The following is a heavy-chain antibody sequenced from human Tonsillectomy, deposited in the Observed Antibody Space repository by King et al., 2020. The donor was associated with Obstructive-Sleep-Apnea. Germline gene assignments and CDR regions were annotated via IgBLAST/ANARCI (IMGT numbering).Heavy chain of an antibody. D-gene: IGHD1-1*01. CDR1: GYTFTSYY. J-gene: IGHJ6*02. Sequence: QLVQSGAEVKKPGASVKVSCKASGYTFTSYYMHWVRQAPGQGLEWMGIINPSGGSTSYAQKFQGRVTMTRDTSTSTVYMELSSLRSEDTAVYYCARDRTGTPTYYYYGMDVWGQGTTVTVSS. V-gene: IGHV1-46*01. CDR3: ARDRTGTPTYYYYGMDV. CDR2: INPSGGST.